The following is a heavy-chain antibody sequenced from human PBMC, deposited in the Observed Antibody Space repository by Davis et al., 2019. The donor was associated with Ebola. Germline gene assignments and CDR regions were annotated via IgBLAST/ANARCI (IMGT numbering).Heavy chain of an antibody. CDR2: ISSDGSII. J-gene: IGHJ6*02. Sequence: PGGSLRLSCAASGFTFSDYYMSWIRQAPGKGLEWVSYISSDGSIIDYADSVKGRFTVSRDNAKKSLYLQMNSLRAEDTAVYYCARARTYYYGMDVWGQGTTVTVSS. D-gene: IGHD3/OR15-3a*01. CDR1: GFTFSDYY. V-gene: IGHV3-11*04. CDR3: ARARTYYYGMDV.